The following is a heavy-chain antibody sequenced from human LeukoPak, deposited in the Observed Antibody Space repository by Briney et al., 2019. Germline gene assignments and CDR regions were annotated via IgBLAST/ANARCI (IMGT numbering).Heavy chain of an antibody. D-gene: IGHD3-22*01. CDR1: GFTFSSYW. Sequence: GGSLRLSCAASGFTFSSYWMSWVRQAPGKGLEWVANINQDGSEKYYVDSVKGRFTISRDNAKNSLYLQMSSLRAEDTAVYYCASFGDYYDSSGYYGGYYFDYWGQGTLVTVSS. CDR3: ASFGDYYDSSGYYGGYYFDY. CDR2: INQDGSEK. J-gene: IGHJ4*02. V-gene: IGHV3-7*01.